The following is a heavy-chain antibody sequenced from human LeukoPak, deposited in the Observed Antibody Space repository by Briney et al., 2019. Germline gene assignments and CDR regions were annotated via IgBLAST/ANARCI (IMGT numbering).Heavy chain of an antibody. J-gene: IGHJ4*02. V-gene: IGHV3-33*03. CDR3: AKDGGV. CDR1: GFTFSSYG. D-gene: IGHD3-10*01. CDR2: IWYDGSNK. Sequence: GGSLRLSCAASGFTFSSYGMHWVRQAPGKGLEWVAVIWYDGSNKYYADSVKGRFTISRDNAKSSLYLQMNSLRAEDTAAYYCAKDGGVWGQGTLVTVSS.